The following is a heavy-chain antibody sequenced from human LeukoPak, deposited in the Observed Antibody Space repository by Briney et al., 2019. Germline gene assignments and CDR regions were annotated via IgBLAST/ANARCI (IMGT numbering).Heavy chain of an antibody. Sequence: SETLSLTCTVSGGSISSYYWSWIRQPAGKGLEWIGRIYTSGSTNYNPSLMSRVTMSVDTSKNQFSLKLSSVTAADTAVYYCAREDVLLWFGELPYGAYAFDIWGQGTMVTVSS. V-gene: IGHV4-4*07. J-gene: IGHJ3*02. CDR2: IYTSGST. CDR3: AREDVLLWFGELPYGAYAFDI. D-gene: IGHD3-10*01. CDR1: GGSISSYY.